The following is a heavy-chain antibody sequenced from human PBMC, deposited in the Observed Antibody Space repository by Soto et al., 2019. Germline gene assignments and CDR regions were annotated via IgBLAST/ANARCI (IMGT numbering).Heavy chain of an antibody. D-gene: IGHD3-3*01. CDR1: GDSVSSVGFH. J-gene: IGHJ4*02. CDR2: IYNRGST. CDR3: ARAPVGLDTISYFDY. V-gene: IGHV4-30-4*01. Sequence: SETLSLTCTVSGDSVSSVGFHWVWLRRPPGKGLEWIGYIYNRGSTYYRPYLESPIHRALDATRNHYYLRLTSVTAADTAVYSCARAPVGLDTISYFDYWGQGTLVTVSS.